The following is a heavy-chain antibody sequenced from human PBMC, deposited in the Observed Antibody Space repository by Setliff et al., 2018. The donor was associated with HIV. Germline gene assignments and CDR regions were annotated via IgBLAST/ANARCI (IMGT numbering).Heavy chain of an antibody. V-gene: IGHV3-23*01. J-gene: IGHJ3*02. CDR1: GFTFCRYA. Sequence: PGGSLRLSCAASGFTFCRYAMSWVRQAPGKGLAWVSGLSGSGVGTYYVDSVKGRFTISRDNSKNTMFLQMNSLRVEDTAIYYCAKMHTAMDPDTFDIWGQGTMVTVSS. CDR2: LSGSGVGT. CDR3: AKMHTAMDPDTFDI. D-gene: IGHD5-18*01.